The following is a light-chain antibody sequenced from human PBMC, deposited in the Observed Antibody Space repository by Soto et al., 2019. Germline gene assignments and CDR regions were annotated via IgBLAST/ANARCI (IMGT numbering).Light chain of an antibody. CDR3: QQYNEWPET. CDR1: QSVSSN. Sequence: EIGMTQSPATLSVSPGERATLPCRASQSVSSNLAWYQQKPGQAPRLLIYGASTRATGIPARFRGSGSGTDFTLTISSLEPEDSAVYYCQQYNEWPETFGHGTNVDIK. CDR2: GAS. V-gene: IGKV3-15*01. J-gene: IGKJ1*01.